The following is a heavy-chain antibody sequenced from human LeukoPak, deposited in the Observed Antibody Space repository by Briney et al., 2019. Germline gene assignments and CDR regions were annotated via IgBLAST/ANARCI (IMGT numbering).Heavy chain of an antibody. D-gene: IGHD3-16*01. V-gene: IGHV3-30*02. Sequence: GGSLRLSCAASGFTLSRYAMHWVRQAPGKGLEWVAFLQSDGNNRYYADSVRGRFTISRGNSKNTLFLQMSSLRAEDTAVYYCAKSWATYYFDYWGQGTLVTVSS. CDR1: GFTLSRYA. J-gene: IGHJ4*02. CDR3: AKSWATYYFDY. CDR2: LQSDGNNR.